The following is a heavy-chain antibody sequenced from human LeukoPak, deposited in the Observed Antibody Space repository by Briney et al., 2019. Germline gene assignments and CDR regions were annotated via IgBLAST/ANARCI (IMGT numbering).Heavy chain of an antibody. CDR1: GFTFSSYS. CDR2: ISSSSSYI. CDR3: AKDPDSGSSM. D-gene: IGHD1-26*01. V-gene: IGHV3-21*01. J-gene: IGHJ4*02. Sequence: GGSLRLSCAASGFTFSSYSMNWVRQAPGKGLEWVSSISSSSSYIYYADSVKGRFTISRDNSKNTLYLQMNSLRAEDTAVYYCAKDPDSGSSMGGQGTLVTVSS.